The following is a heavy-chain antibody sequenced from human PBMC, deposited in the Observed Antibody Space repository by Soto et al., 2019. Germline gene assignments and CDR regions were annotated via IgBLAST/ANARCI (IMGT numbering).Heavy chain of an antibody. CDR1: GGSIISYY. CDR2: IYYSGST. J-gene: IGHJ5*02. V-gene: IGHV4-59*01. Sequence: PSETLSLTCTVSGGSIISYYWNWIRQPPGKGLEWIGYIYYSGSTKYNPSLKSRVTISVDTSKNQFSLKLSSVTAADTAVYYCARDRLANWFDPWGQGTLVTV. D-gene: IGHD3-9*01. CDR3: ARDRLANWFDP.